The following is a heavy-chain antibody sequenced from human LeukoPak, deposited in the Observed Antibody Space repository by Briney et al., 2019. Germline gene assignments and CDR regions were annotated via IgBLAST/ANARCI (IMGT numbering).Heavy chain of an antibody. Sequence: GGSLRLSCAASGLTFSTYPMTWVRQAPGKGLEWVAGISDSGGRTKYADSVKGRFTISRDNAKNTLYLQMNSLRAEDTAVYFCAKRGVVIRVILVGFHKEAYYFDSWGQGALVTVSS. J-gene: IGHJ4*02. V-gene: IGHV3-23*01. CDR3: AKRGVVIRVILVGFHKEAYYFDS. D-gene: IGHD3-22*01. CDR2: ISDSGGRT. CDR1: GLTFSTYP.